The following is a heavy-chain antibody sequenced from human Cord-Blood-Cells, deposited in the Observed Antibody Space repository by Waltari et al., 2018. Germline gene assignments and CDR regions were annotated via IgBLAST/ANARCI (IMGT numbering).Heavy chain of an antibody. V-gene: IGHV4-34*01. CDR1: GGSFSGYY. CDR3: ARTLRVDTAMARWTYFDY. D-gene: IGHD5-18*01. J-gene: IGHJ4*02. Sequence: QVQLQQWGAGLLKPSETLSLTCAVYGGSFSGYYWSWLRQPPGTGLEWIGEINHSGSTNYNPSLKSRVTISVDTSKNQFSLKLSSVTAADTAVYYCARTLRVDTAMARWTYFDYWGQGTLVTVSS. CDR2: INHSGST.